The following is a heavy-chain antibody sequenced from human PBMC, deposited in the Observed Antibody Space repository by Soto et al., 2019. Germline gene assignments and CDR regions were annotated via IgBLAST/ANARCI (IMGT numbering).Heavy chain of an antibody. CDR1: GFTFSSYA. Sequence: EVQLLESGGGLVQPGGSLRLSCAASGFTFSSYAMSWVRQAPGKGLEWVSAISGSGGSTYYADSGKGRFTISRDNSKNTLHLQMNSLRAEDTAVYYCAKRAVGRTTAGIDYWGQGTLVTVSS. D-gene: IGHD1-26*01. CDR2: ISGSGGST. CDR3: AKRAVGRTTAGIDY. V-gene: IGHV3-23*01. J-gene: IGHJ4*02.